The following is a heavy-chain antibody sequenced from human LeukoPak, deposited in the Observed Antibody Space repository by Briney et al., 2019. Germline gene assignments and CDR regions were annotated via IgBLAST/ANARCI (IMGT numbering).Heavy chain of an antibody. CDR1: GGTFSSYA. CDR3: ARAGAPQWLAEIEY. D-gene: IGHD6-19*01. J-gene: IGHJ4*02. V-gene: IGHV1-69*13. Sequence: ASVKVSCKASGGTFSSYAISWVRQAPGQGLEWMGGIIPIFGTANYAQKFQGRVTITADESTSTAYMELSSLRSEDTAAYYCARAGAPQWLAEIEYWGQGTLVTVSS. CDR2: IIPIFGTA.